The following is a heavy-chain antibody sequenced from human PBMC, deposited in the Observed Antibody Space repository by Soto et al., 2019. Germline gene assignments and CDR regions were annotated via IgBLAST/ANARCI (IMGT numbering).Heavy chain of an antibody. D-gene: IGHD5-12*01. CDR3: ARLRDRGYVFGGWFDP. Sequence: QLQLQESGPGLVKPSETLSLTCTVSGGSISTDSYYWGWIRQPPGKGLEWIGGIYYSGSTYYNPSLKSRVTIAVDTSKNQFSLNLSSVTAADTAVYYCARLRDRGYVFGGWFDPWGQGTLVTVSS. CDR2: IYYSGST. J-gene: IGHJ5*02. CDR1: GGSISTDSYY. V-gene: IGHV4-39*01.